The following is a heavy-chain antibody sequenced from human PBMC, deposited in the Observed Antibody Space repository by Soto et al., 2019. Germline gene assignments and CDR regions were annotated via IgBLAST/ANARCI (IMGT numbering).Heavy chain of an antibody. CDR3: ARRPNSSGCLDY. CDR2: ISAYNGNT. V-gene: IGHV1-18*01. D-gene: IGHD6-19*01. J-gene: IGHJ4*02. Sequence: ASVKGSCKASGYTFTSYGISWVRQSPGQGLEWMGWISAYNGNTNYAQKLQGRVTMTTDTSTSTAYMELRSLRSDDTAVYYCARRPNSSGCLDYWGQGTLVTVSS. CDR1: GYTFTSYG.